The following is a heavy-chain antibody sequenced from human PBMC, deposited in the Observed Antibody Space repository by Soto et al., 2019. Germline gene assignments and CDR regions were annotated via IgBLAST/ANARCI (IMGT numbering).Heavy chain of an antibody. Sequence: EASVKVSCKASGYTFTSYAMHWVRQAPGQRLEWMGWINAGNGNTKYSQKFQGRVTITRDTSASTAYMELSSLRSEDTAVYYCASPSGYDLFVFAYWGQGTLVTVSS. V-gene: IGHV1-3*01. J-gene: IGHJ4*02. CDR2: INAGNGNT. CDR1: GYTFTSYA. CDR3: ASPSGYDLFVFAY. D-gene: IGHD5-12*01.